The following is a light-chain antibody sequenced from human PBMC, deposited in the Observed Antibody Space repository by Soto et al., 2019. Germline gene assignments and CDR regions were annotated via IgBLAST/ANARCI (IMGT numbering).Light chain of an antibody. Sequence: DIQMTQSPSTLSASVGDRVTITCRASQSISSWLAWYQQKPGKAPKLLIYDASSLQSGVPSRFSGSGSGTQFTITISSLQPDDFATYYCQQYYDFRTFGQGTKVEI. CDR1: QSISSW. CDR3: QQYYDFRT. J-gene: IGKJ1*01. V-gene: IGKV1-5*01. CDR2: DAS.